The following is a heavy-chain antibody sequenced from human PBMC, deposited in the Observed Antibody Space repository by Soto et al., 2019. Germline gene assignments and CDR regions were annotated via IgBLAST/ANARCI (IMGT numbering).Heavy chain of an antibody. Sequence: QVQLVESGGGVVQPGRSLRLSCATSGFTFSDYAMHWVRQAPGQGLEWVAAISYDESTTFYADSVKGRFTISRDNSKNTLFLQMNSLRPEDTAVYYCSKAMIGSYDSDAFDVWGQGTMVTVSS. CDR3: SKAMIGSYDSDAFDV. D-gene: IGHD3-22*01. CDR2: ISYDESTT. V-gene: IGHV3-30*18. J-gene: IGHJ3*01. CDR1: GFTFSDYA.